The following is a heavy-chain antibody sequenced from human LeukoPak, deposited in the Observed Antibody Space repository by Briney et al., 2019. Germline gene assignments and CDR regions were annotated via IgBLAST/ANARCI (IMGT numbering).Heavy chain of an antibody. Sequence: ASVKVSCKASGYTFTSYYMHWVRQAPGQGLEWMGIINPSGGSTSYAQKFQGRVTMTRDTSTSTVYMELRSVRSDDTAMYYCARDSREVLLWFGEFSPWGQGTLVTVSS. CDR1: GYTFTSYY. CDR2: INPSGGST. CDR3: ARDSREVLLWFGEFSP. J-gene: IGHJ5*02. V-gene: IGHV1-46*01. D-gene: IGHD3-10*01.